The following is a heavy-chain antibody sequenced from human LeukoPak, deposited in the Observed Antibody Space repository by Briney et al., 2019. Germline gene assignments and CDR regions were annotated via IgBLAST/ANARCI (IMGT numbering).Heavy chain of an antibody. CDR2: IYYSGST. CDR3: ARHPGYYDSSGYHDAFDI. D-gene: IGHD3-22*01. J-gene: IGHJ3*02. CDR1: GGSISSYY. V-gene: IGHV4-59*08. Sequence: SETLSLTCTVSGGSISSYYWSWIRQPPGKGLEWIGYIYYSGSTNYDPSLKSRVTISVDTSKNQFSLKLSSVTAADTAVYYCARHPGYYDSSGYHDAFDIWGQGTMVTVSS.